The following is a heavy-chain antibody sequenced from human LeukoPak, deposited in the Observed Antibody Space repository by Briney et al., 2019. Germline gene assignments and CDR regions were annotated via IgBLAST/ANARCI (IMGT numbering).Heavy chain of an antibody. CDR2: ISSSSAYI. D-gene: IGHD5-18*01. Sequence: GGSLRLSCAASGFTFSTYSMNWVRQAPGKGLEWVSSISSSSAYIHYADSVKGRFTISRDNAKNSLYLKMNSLRDTDTAVYYCARGKVGYSYFDYWGQGTLVTVSS. CDR3: ARGKVGYSYFDY. V-gene: IGHV3-21*01. J-gene: IGHJ4*02. CDR1: GFTFSTYS.